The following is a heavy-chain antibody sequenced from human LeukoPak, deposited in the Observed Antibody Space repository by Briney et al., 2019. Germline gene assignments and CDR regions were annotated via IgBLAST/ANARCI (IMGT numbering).Heavy chain of an antibody. CDR2: IYSTGIT. V-gene: IGHV3-66*03. CDR1: GFTVSSNY. CDR3: ARDRGPGWFGL. D-gene: IGHD3-10*01. J-gene: IGHJ5*02. Sequence: GGSLRLSCTVSGFTVSSNYVSWVRQAPGKGLEWVSVIYSTGITFYADSVKGRFTTSRDNSKNTVYLQMNSLRPEDTAVYYCARDRGPGWFGLWGQGTLVTVSS.